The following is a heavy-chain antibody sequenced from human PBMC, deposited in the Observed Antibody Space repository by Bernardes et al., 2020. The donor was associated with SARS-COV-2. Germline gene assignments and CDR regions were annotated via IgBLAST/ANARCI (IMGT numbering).Heavy chain of an antibody. D-gene: IGHD3-10*01. CDR3: ARQDGYGSGSYADY. V-gene: IGHV1-2*02. CDR1: GYIFDAYY. CDR2: ISPNTDGR. J-gene: IGHJ4*02. Sequence: AAWKDFCKPSGYIFDAYYIHWVRQAPGQGLEWMGWISPNTDGRNYAQKFQGRVTLTWDTSITTAHMELNGLTFDDTAIYFCARQDGYGSGSYADYWGQGTQVTVSS.